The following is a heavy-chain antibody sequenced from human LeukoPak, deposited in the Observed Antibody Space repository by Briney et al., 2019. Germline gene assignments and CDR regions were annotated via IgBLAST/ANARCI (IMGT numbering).Heavy chain of an antibody. J-gene: IGHJ3*02. D-gene: IGHD2-2*01. CDR1: GASINSGHYY. V-gene: IGHV4-31*03. CDR2: IYFGGTT. Sequence: SETLSLTCTVSGASINSGHYYWSWIRQHPGKGLEWIGYIYFGGTTYYNPSLRSRVTISVDTSKNQFSLKLSSVTAADTAVYYCARDPAPYCSSGNCYGAFDIWGQGTMVTVSS. CDR3: ARDPAPYCSSGNCYGAFDI.